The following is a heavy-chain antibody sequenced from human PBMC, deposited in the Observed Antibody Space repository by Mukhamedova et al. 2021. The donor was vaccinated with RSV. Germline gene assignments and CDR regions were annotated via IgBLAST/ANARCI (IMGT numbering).Heavy chain of an antibody. Sequence: AEYMGGRFTIPRDNAKNSLYLQMNSLRAEDTAVYYCARRGSSLLDYWGQGILVTVSS. D-gene: IGHD1-26*01. CDR3: ARRGSSLLDY. V-gene: IGHV3-48*03. J-gene: IGHJ4*02.